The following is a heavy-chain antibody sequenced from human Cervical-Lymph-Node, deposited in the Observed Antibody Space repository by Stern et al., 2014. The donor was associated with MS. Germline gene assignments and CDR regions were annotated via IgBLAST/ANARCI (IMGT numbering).Heavy chain of an antibody. Sequence: QVQLVQSGAEVKKPGASVKVSCKSSGYSFTSHAIHWVRQAPGQRLEWMGWINAGNGDTKYSQNFQGRVTFTRHSSANTAYMELDSLRSQDTAVYFCAREEPMTIFGGENWLDPWGQGTLVTVSS. CDR2: INAGNGDT. CDR1: GYSFTSHA. CDR3: AREEPMTIFGGENWLDP. V-gene: IGHV1-3*01. J-gene: IGHJ5*02. D-gene: IGHD3-3*01.